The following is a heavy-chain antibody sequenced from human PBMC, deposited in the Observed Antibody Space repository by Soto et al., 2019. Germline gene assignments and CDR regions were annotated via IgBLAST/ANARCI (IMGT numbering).Heavy chain of an antibody. CDR1: GFTFSSYW. CDR2: INSDGSST. CDR3: AKYGGYWYFYL. D-gene: IGHD3-10*01. Sequence: PGGSLRLSCAASGFTFSSYWMHWVRQAPGKGLVWVSRINSDGSSTSYADSVKGRFTISRDNAKNTLYLQMNSLRAGDTAVYYCAKYGGYWYFYLWGRGTLVTVSS. J-gene: IGHJ2*01. V-gene: IGHV3-74*01.